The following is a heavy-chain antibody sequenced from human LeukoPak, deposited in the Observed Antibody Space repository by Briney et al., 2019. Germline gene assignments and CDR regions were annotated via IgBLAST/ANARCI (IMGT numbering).Heavy chain of an antibody. Sequence: GGSLRLSCAASGFTFEDYAMHWVRQGPGKGLEWVSLISGNGNNIYYADSVKGRFTISRDNSKNYLYLQMNSLRTEDTALYYCAKDLPQYYDFWSGYYGGFDYWGQGTLVTVSS. CDR1: GFTFEDYA. CDR3: AKDLPQYYDFWSGYYGGFDY. D-gene: IGHD3-3*01. V-gene: IGHV3-43*02. CDR2: ISGNGNNI. J-gene: IGHJ4*02.